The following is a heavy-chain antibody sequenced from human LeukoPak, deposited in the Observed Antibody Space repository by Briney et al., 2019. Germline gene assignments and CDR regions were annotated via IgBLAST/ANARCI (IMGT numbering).Heavy chain of an antibody. CDR3: ARGYYYGSGDN. V-gene: IGHV4-34*01. CDR2: INHSGST. CDR1: GGSFSGYY. J-gene: IGHJ4*02. Sequence: SETLSLTCAVYGGSFSGYYWSWIRQPPGKGLEWIGEINHSGSTNYNPSPTSRVTISVDTSKNQFSLKLSSVTAADTAVYYCARGYYYGSGDNWGQGTLVTVSS. D-gene: IGHD3-10*01.